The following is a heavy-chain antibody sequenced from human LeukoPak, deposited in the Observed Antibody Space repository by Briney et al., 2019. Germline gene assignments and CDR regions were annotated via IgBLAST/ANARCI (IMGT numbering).Heavy chain of an antibody. CDR1: GFNFKIYW. CDR3: LRDQGFYYFDY. J-gene: IGHJ4*02. CDR2: INSDGTST. Sequence: GGSLRLSCEASGFNFKIYWMHWVRQAPGKGRVWVSRINSDGTSTNYADSVQGRFTISRDNAKNTLYLQMNSLRAEDTAVYYCLRDQGFYYFDYWGQGTVAAVSS. V-gene: IGHV3-74*01.